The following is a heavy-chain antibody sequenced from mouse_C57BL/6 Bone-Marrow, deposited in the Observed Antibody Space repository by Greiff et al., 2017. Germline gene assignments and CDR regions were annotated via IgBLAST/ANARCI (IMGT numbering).Heavy chain of an antibody. CDR2: INPNNGGT. CDR3: ARSRTTVVAYYFDY. V-gene: IGHV1-18*01. D-gene: IGHD1-1*01. J-gene: IGHJ2*01. Sequence: VQLQQSGPELVKPGASVKIPCKASGYTFTDYNMDWVKQSHGKSLEWIGDINPNNGGTIYNQKFKGKATLTVDKSSSTAYMELRSLTSEDTAVYYCARSRTTVVAYYFDYGGQGTTLTVSS. CDR1: GYTFTDYN.